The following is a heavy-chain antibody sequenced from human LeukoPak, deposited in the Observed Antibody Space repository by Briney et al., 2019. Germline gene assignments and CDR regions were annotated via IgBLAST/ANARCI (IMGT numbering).Heavy chain of an antibody. CDR2: SSSGGSNP. Sequence: GGSLRLSCAASGFTFSKYALVWVRQAPGKGLEWVSASSSGGSNPLYADAVKGRFTISGDNSKNTLYLQMKSLRAEDTAVYYCGRDPNGDYVGAFEFWGRGTMVIVSS. V-gene: IGHV3-23*01. CDR1: GFTFSKYA. CDR3: GRDPNGDYVGAFEF. D-gene: IGHD4-17*01. J-gene: IGHJ3*01.